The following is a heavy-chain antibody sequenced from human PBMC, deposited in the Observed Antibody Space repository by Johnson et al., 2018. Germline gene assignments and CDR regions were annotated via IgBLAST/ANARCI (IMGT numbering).Heavy chain of an antibody. CDR2: MNPNSGNT. V-gene: IGHV1-8*01. D-gene: IGHD3-22*01. Sequence: QVQLVQSGAEVKKPGASVKVSCKASGYTFASYDINWVRQATRQGLEWMGLMNPNSGNTGYAQKFQGRVTMTRNTSIGTAYMELSSLRSDDTAVYYCARGFRDSSGKEYFQHWGQGTVITVSS. CDR1: GYTFASYD. CDR3: ARGFRDSSGKEYFQH. J-gene: IGHJ1*01.